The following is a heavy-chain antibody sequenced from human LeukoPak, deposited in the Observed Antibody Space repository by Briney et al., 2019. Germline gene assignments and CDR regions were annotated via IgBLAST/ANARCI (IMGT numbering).Heavy chain of an antibody. CDR1: GGSFSGYY. D-gene: IGHD3-10*01. CDR2: INHSGST. Sequence: PSETLSLTCAVYGGSFSGYYWSWIRQPPGKGLEWIGEINHSGSTNYNPSLKSRVTISVDTSKNQFSLKLSSVTAADTAVYYCAEDYGSNGTDVWGQGTTVTVSS. V-gene: IGHV4-34*01. J-gene: IGHJ6*02. CDR3: AEDYGSNGTDV.